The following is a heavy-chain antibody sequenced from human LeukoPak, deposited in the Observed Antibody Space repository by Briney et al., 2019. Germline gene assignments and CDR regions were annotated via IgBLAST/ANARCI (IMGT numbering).Heavy chain of an antibody. CDR1: GGSISSSTNY. V-gene: IGHV4-39*07. D-gene: IGHD7-27*01. J-gene: IGHJ4*02. Sequence: PSETLSLTCAVSGGSISSSTNYWGWICQPPGKGLEWIGSIYYTGTAFYKPSLRGRVSISVDTSTKQFSLKLTSVTAADTAVYYCASSTGAIPGPSWYFDYWGQGTLVTVSS. CDR2: IYYTGTA. CDR3: ASSTGAIPGPSWYFDY.